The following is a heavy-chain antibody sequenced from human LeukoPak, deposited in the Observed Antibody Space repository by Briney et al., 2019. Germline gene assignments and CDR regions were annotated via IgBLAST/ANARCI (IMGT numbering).Heavy chain of an antibody. CDR3: ARTKESDTAMVRTLDY. CDR1: GFTFRSYE. J-gene: IGHJ4*02. CDR2: ISSSSSTI. D-gene: IGHD5-18*01. V-gene: IGHV3-48*03. Sequence: PGGSLRLSCAASGFTFRSYEMNWVRQAPGKGLEWVSYISSSSSTIYYADSVKGRFTISRDNAKNSLYLQMNSLRAEDTAVYYCARTKESDTAMVRTLDYWGQGTLVTVSS.